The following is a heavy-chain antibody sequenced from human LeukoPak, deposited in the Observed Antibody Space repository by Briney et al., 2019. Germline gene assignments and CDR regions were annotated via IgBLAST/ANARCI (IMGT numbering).Heavy chain of an antibody. CDR1: GYTFTSYG. CDR3: ARDQKVGATPYFGMDV. CDR2: IIPMLGTV. J-gene: IGHJ6*02. V-gene: IGHV1-69*04. Sequence: SVKVSCKASGYTFTSYGISWVRQAPGQGLEWMGRIIPMLGTVNYAQKFQGRVTIIADKFTSTAYMELSSLRSEDTAVYFCARDQKVGATPYFGMDVWGQGTTVTVSS. D-gene: IGHD1-26*01.